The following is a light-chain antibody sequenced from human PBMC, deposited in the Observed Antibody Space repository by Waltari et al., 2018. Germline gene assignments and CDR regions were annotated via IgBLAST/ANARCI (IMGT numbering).Light chain of an antibody. CDR1: QSVGTW. V-gene: IGKV1-5*03. Sequence: DMQMTASPFTLSASVRDRVTISCRASQSVGTWLAWYQQKPGKAPKLLIYMASSLESGVPSRCSGSGSGTEFTLTISSLQPDDFATYSCQQYSSFSTFGQGTKV. CDR3: QQYSSFST. CDR2: MAS. J-gene: IGKJ2*01.